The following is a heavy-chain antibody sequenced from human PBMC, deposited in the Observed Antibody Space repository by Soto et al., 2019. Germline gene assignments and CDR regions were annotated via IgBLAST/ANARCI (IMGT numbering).Heavy chain of an antibody. J-gene: IGHJ2*01. Sequence: EVQLVETGGGLIQPGGSLRLSCAASGFTVSSNYMSWVRQAPGKGLEWVSVIYSGGSTYYADSVKGRFTISRDNSKNTLYLQMNSLRAEDTAVYYCARESGYYYDSSGLFVLWGRGTLVTVSS. D-gene: IGHD3-22*01. CDR2: IYSGGST. CDR1: GFTVSSNY. V-gene: IGHV3-53*02. CDR3: ARESGYYYDSSGLFVL.